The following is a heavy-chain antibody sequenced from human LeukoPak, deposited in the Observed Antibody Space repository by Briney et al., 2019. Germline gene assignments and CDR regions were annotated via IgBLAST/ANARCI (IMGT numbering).Heavy chain of an antibody. D-gene: IGHD1-26*01. V-gene: IGHV3-30*04. J-gene: IGHJ6*03. CDR2: ISYDGSNK. CDR1: GLTFSSYA. CDR3: ARGTVGATRSGAYYYYYYMDV. Sequence: PGGSLRLSCAASGLTFSSYAMHWVRQAPGKGLEWVAVISYDGSNKYYADSVKGRFTISRDNSKNTLYLQMNSLRAEDTAVYYCARGTVGATRSGAYYYYYYMDVWGKGTTVTVSS.